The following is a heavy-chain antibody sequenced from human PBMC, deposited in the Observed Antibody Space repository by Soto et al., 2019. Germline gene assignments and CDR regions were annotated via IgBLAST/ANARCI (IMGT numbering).Heavy chain of an antibody. J-gene: IGHJ6*02. V-gene: IGHV1-58*01. CDR2: IVVGSGNT. CDR3: AAAVQLWLGGRYYYYYGMDV. Sequence: GASVKVSCKASGFTFTSSAVQWVRQARGQRLEWIGWIVVGSGNTNYAQKFQERVTITRDMSTSTAYMELSSLRSEETAVYYCAAAVQLWLGGRYYYYYGMDVWGQGTTVTVSS. D-gene: IGHD5-18*01. CDR1: GFTFTSSA.